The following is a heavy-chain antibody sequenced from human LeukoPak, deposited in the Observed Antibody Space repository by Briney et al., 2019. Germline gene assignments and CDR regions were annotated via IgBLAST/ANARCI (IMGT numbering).Heavy chain of an antibody. D-gene: IGHD5-24*01. CDR1: GYSFASYW. CDR2: IYPGDSDT. J-gene: IGHJ3*01. CDR3: ARRGSGEWLQSEGDAFDF. Sequence: LGESLKISCKDSGYSFASYWIGWVRQMPGKGLEWMGIIYPGDSDTRYSPSFQGQVTISADKSISTAYLQWSSLKASDTAMYYCARRGSGEWLQSEGDAFDFWGQGTMVTVSS. V-gene: IGHV5-51*01.